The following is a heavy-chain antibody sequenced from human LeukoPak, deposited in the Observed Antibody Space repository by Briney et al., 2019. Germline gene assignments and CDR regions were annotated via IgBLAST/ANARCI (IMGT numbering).Heavy chain of an antibody. J-gene: IGHJ4*02. CDR1: GGSISSSSYY. D-gene: IGHD3-22*01. V-gene: IGHV4-39*01. Sequence: PSETLSLTCTVSGGSISSSSYYWGWIRQPPGKGLEWIGSIYYSGSTYYNPSLKSRVTISVDTSKNQFSLKLSSVTAADTAVYYCARHPRTYYYDSSGYYPPFDYGAREPWSPSPQ. CDR3: ARHPRTYYYDSSGYYPPFDY. CDR2: IYYSGST.